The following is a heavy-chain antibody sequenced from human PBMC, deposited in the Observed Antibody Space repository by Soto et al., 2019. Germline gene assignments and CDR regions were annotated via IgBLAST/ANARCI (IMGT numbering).Heavy chain of an antibody. CDR1: GFTFSSYG. CDR3: AIYSSGWYPLDY. Sequence: QVQLVESGGGVVQPGRSLRLSCAASGFTFSSYGMHWVRQAPGKGLEWVAVISYDGSNKYYADSVKGRFTISRDNSKNTLDLQMNSLRAEDTAVYYGAIYSSGWYPLDYWGQGTLVTVSS. V-gene: IGHV3-30*03. J-gene: IGHJ4*02. CDR2: ISYDGSNK. D-gene: IGHD6-19*01.